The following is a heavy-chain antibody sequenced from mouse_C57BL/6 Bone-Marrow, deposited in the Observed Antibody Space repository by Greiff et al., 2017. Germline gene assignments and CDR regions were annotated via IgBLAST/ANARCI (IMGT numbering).Heavy chain of an antibody. CDR2: IDPSDSYT. D-gene: IGHD1-1*01. J-gene: IGHJ1*03. V-gene: IGHV1-50*01. Sequence: QVQLQQPGAELVKPGASVKLSCKASGYTFTSYWMQWVKQRPGQGLEWIGEIDPSDSYTNYNQKFKGKATLTVDTSSSTAYMQLSSLTSEDSAGYYGARGPITTVVSDWYFDVWGTGTTVTVSS. CDR3: ARGPITTVVSDWYFDV. CDR1: GYTFTSYW.